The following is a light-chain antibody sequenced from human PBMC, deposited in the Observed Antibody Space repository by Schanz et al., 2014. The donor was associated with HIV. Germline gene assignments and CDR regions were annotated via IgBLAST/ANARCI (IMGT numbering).Light chain of an antibody. J-gene: IGLJ3*02. V-gene: IGLV1-44*01. CDR3: ATWDDSLNGWV. Sequence: QSVLTQPPSASGTPGQRVTMSCSASSSNIATNAVNWYQPLPGPAPKLLIQADIQRPSGVPDRFSGSKSGTSASLAISGLQSEDEADYYCATWDDSLNGWVFGGGTKLTVL. CDR1: SSNIATNA. CDR2: ADI.